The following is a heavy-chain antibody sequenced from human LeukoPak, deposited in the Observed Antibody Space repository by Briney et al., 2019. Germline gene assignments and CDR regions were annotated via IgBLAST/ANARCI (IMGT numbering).Heavy chain of an antibody. Sequence: PGGSLRLSCEASGFTFDDYGMSWVRQPPGKGLEWVSGINRNGGSTDYADSVKGRFTISRDNAKNSLYLQMNSLRAEDTAVYYCARDGGNYYLDYWGQGTLVTVSS. V-gene: IGHV3-20*04. J-gene: IGHJ4*02. D-gene: IGHD3-16*01. CDR2: INRNGGST. CDR1: GFTFDDYG. CDR3: ARDGGNYYLDY.